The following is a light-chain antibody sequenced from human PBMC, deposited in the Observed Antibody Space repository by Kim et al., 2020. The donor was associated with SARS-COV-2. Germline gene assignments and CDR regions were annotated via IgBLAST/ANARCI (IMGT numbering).Light chain of an antibody. CDR2: WAS. CDR3: QQFYSRPPIT. J-gene: IGKJ5*01. V-gene: IGKV4-1*01. CDR1: QSVLYSSNDKNY. Sequence: DIVMTQSPDYLAVSLGERATINCKSSQSVLYSSNDKNYLAWYQQRPGQPPKLLIYWASTRESGVPDRFSGSGSGTDFTLTISSLQAEDVAVYYCQQFYSRPPITFGQGTRLEIK.